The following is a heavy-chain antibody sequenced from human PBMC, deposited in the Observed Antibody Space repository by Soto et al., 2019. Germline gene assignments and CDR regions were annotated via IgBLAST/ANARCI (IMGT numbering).Heavy chain of an antibody. CDR2: IYYSGNT. Sequence: QVQLQESGPGLVKPSETLSLTCTVSGGSISSYYWSWIRQPPGKGLEWIGYIYYSGNTNYNPSLKSRVTISVDTSKNQFSLKLSSVTAADTAVYCCARRYGYSFDYWGQGTLVTVSS. D-gene: IGHD1-1*01. CDR1: GGSISSYY. CDR3: ARRYGYSFDY. J-gene: IGHJ4*02. V-gene: IGHV4-59*08.